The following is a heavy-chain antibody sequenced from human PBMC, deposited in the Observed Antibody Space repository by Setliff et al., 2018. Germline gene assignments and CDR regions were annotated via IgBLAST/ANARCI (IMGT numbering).Heavy chain of an antibody. CDR2: IIPIFGTT. CDR3: AREGVDSRSSTDYRYYMNV. CDR1: GGTFKNYG. V-gene: IGHV1-69*05. J-gene: IGHJ6*03. D-gene: IGHD6-6*01. Sequence: SVKVSCKASGGTFKNYGISWVRQAPGQGLEWMGGIIPIFGTTNYAQKFQGRATIITDESTSTAYMELSSLRSEDTAVYYCAREGVDSRSSTDYRYYMNVWGKGTTVTVSS.